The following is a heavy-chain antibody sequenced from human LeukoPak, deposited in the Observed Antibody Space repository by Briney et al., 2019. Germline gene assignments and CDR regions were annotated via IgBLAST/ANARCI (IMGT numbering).Heavy chain of an antibody. D-gene: IGHD3-22*01. CDR3: ARERYYYDSSGYHRRFDP. CDR2: INTNTGNP. Sequence: ASVKVSCKASGYTFTSYAMNWVRQAPGQGLEWMGWINTNTGNPTYAQGFIGRFVFSLDTSVSTAYLQISSLKAEDTAVYYCARERYYYDSSGYHRRFDPWGQGTLVTVSS. CDR1: GYTFTSYA. J-gene: IGHJ5*02. V-gene: IGHV7-4-1*02.